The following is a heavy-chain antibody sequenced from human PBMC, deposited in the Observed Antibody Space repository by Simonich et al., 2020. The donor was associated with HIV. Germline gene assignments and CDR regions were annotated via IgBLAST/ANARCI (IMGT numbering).Heavy chain of an antibody. V-gene: IGHV4-34*01. J-gene: IGHJ4*02. Sequence: QVQLQQWGAGLLKPSEPLSLTCAFYGGSFSGYYWKWFRTSPGKGLEWIGEINYSGSTNYNPALKSRVTISVDTSKTQFSLKVSSVTAADTAVYYCARVKSLGGNCYVDYWGQGTLVIVSS. CDR1: GGSFSGYY. CDR3: ARVKSLGGNCYVDY. D-gene: IGHD2-21*02. CDR2: INYSGST.